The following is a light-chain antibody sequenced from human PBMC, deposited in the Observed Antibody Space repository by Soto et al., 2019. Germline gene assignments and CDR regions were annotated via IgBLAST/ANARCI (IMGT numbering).Light chain of an antibody. Sequence: EIVMTQSPATLSVSPGERATLSCRASQSVSSNLAWYQQKPGQAPRLLIYGASTRATGIPARFSGSGSGTEFTRTISSMQSEDFAVYYCQQYNNWPSKYTFGQGTKLEIK. J-gene: IGKJ2*01. CDR2: GAS. V-gene: IGKV3-15*01. CDR1: QSVSSN. CDR3: QQYNNWPSKYT.